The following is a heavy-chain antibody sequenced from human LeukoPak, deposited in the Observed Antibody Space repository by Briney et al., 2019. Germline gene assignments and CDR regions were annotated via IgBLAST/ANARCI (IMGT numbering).Heavy chain of an antibody. Sequence: PAEPLSHTCTVPGDSISSHFWSWLRQPPGKELHWIGYIDDSGSSTYNPSLRSRVTISVDTSKNQFSLKVSSVNAADTAVYYCARGTTVRRSVYYYYYAMDVWGQGTTVTVSS. D-gene: IGHD4-17*01. CDR3: ARGTTVRRSVYYYYYAMDV. CDR1: GDSISSHF. J-gene: IGHJ6*02. V-gene: IGHV4-59*08. CDR2: IDDSGSS.